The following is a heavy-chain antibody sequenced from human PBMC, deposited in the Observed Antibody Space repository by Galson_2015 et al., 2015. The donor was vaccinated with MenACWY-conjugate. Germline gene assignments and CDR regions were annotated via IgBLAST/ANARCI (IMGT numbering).Heavy chain of an antibody. CDR2: IIPIFGTA. J-gene: IGHJ4*02. D-gene: IGHD4-17*01. Sequence: SVKVSCKASGGTFSSYAICWVRQAPGQGLEWMGGIIPIFGTANYAQKFQGRVTITADESTSTAYMELSSLRSEDTAVYYCARDRPDDYGDYAGFDYWGQGTLVTVSS. V-gene: IGHV1-69*13. CDR1: GGTFSSYA. CDR3: ARDRPDDYGDYAGFDY.